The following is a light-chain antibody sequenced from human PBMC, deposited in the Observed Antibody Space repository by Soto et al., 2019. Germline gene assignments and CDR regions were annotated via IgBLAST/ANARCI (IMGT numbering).Light chain of an antibody. J-gene: IGKJ2*02. CDR3: QQCTNGPPCT. Sequence: EIVLTQSPATLSVSPGERATLSCRARQRVSKLLTWYQQQPGQPPSLLMYDISTRAAGIPARFSGSGSGTDFTLTISSLEPEDFAVYFGQQCTNGPPCTFGQG. CDR2: DIS. CDR1: QRVSKL. V-gene: IGKV3-11*01.